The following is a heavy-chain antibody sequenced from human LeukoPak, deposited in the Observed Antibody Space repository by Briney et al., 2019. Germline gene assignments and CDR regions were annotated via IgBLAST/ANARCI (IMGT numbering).Heavy chain of an antibody. CDR1: GFTFSSYA. D-gene: IGHD2-2*01. Sequence: GGSLRLSCAASGFTFSSYAMSWVRQAPGKGLEWVSAISGSGGSTYYADSVKGRFTISRDNFKNTLYLQMNSLRAEDTAVYYCAKDLNIVVVPAAMHENPFDYWGQGTLVTVSS. CDR3: AKDLNIVVVPAAMHENPFDY. V-gene: IGHV3-23*01. J-gene: IGHJ4*02. CDR2: ISGSGGST.